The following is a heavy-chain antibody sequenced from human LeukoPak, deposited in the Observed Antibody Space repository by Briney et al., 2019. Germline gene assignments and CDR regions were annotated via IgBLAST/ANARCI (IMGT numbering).Heavy chain of an antibody. D-gene: IGHD6-13*01. CDR2: IYHSGST. Sequence: SQTLSLTCTVSGGSISSGYYWVWIRQPPGKGLEWIGSIYHSGSTYYNPSLKSRVTISIDTSKNQFSLKLSSVTAADTAVYYCARGDSSSWSNYFDPWGQGTLVTVSS. J-gene: IGHJ5*02. V-gene: IGHV4-38-2*02. CDR3: ARGDSSSWSNYFDP. CDR1: GGSISSGYY.